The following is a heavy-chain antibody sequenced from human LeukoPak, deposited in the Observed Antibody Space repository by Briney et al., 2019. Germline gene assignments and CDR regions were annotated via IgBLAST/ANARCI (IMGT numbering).Heavy chain of an antibody. J-gene: IGHJ5*02. CDR3: AKQFVDI. CDR2: IKTDGSTT. D-gene: IGHD3-10*01. V-gene: IGHV3-74*01. CDR1: GFTFSSYW. Sequence: GGSLRLSCAVSGFTFSSYWMHWVRQAPGKGLVWVSHIKTDGSTTAYADSVKGRFTVSRDNSKNTLYLQMNSLRAEDTAVYYCAKQFVDIWGQGTLVIVSS.